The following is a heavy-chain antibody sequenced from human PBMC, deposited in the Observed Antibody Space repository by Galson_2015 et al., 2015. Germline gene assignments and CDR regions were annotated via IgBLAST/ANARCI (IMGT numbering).Heavy chain of an antibody. Sequence: ETLSLTCTVSGGSISSYYWSWIRQPPGKGLEWIGYIYYSGSTNYNPSLKSRVTISVDTSKNQFSLKLSSVTAADTAVYYCARGVSSSWFGDYGMDVWGQGTTVTVSS. CDR3: ARGVSSSWFGDYGMDV. J-gene: IGHJ6*02. CDR2: IYYSGST. V-gene: IGHV4-59*01. D-gene: IGHD6-13*01. CDR1: GGSISSYY.